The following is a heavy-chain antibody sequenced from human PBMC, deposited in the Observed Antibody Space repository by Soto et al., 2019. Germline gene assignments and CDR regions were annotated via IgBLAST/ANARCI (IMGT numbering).Heavy chain of an antibody. V-gene: IGHV4-39*01. CDR1: GGSISSSSYY. CDR3: ARHIAPDLNWFDP. J-gene: IGHJ5*02. CDR2: IDYIGST. D-gene: IGHD3-3*01. Sequence: PSETLSLTCTVSGGSISSSSYYWGWIRQPPGKGLEWIGSIDYIGSTHYNPSLKIRVTISVDTSKNQFSLKLSSVTSADTAVYNGARHIAPDLNWFDPGGQEPLVTVSS.